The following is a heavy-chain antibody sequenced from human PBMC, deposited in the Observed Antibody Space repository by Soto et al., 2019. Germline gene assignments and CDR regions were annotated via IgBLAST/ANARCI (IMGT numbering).Heavy chain of an antibody. CDR3: AKVGGKSSGNVDY. J-gene: IGHJ4*02. CDR2: ISGSGGTT. CDR1: GFTFSTYA. V-gene: IGHV3-23*01. Sequence: GGSLRLSCAASGFTFSTYAMSWVRQAPGKGLEWVSAISGSGGTTFYADSVKGRFTISRDNSKNTLFLQMSSLRAEDTAMYYCAKVGGKSSGNVDYWGQGTLVTVSS. D-gene: IGHD6-19*01.